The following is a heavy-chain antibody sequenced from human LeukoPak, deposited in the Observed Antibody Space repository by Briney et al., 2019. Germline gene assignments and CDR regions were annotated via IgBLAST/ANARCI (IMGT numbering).Heavy chain of an antibody. V-gene: IGHV1-69*05. D-gene: IGHD3-22*01. CDR3: ARAHYDSSGYYPYYFDY. CDR2: IIPIFGTA. Sequence: SVKVSCKASGGTFSSYAISWVRQAPGQGLKWMGGIIPIFGTANYAQKFQGRVTITTDESTSTAYMELSSLRSEDTAVYYCARAHYDSSGYYPYYFDYWGQGTLVTVSS. J-gene: IGHJ4*02. CDR1: GGTFSSYA.